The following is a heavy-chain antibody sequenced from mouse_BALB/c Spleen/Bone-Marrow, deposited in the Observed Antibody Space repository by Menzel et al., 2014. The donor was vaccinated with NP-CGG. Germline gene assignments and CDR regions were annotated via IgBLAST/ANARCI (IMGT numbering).Heavy chain of an antibody. CDR2: INNNGGST. CDR1: GFTFSSYG. J-gene: IGHJ1*01. CDR3: ARVYGWYFDV. V-gene: IGHV5-6-3*01. Sequence: EVKLMESGGGLVQPGGSLKLSCVASGFTFSSYGMSWVRQTPDKRLELVATINNNGGSTYYPDSVKGQFTISRDNAKNTLYLQMSSLKSEGTAMYYCARVYGWYFDVWGAGTTVTVPS. D-gene: IGHD1-1*01.